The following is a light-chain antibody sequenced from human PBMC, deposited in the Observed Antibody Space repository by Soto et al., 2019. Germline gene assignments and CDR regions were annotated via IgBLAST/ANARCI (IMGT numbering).Light chain of an antibody. CDR3: QHYNSYSEA. CDR2: KAS. J-gene: IGKJ1*01. CDR1: QTISSW. Sequence: DIQMTRSPSTLSGSVGDRVTITCRTSQTISSWLAWYQQKPEKAPKLLIYKASTLKSGVPSRFSGSGSGTEFTLTISSLQPDDFATYYCQHYNSYSEAFGQGTKVDIK. V-gene: IGKV1-5*03.